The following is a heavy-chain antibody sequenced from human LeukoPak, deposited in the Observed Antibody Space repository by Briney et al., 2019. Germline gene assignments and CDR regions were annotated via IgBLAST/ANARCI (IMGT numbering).Heavy chain of an antibody. J-gene: IGHJ4*02. V-gene: IGHV3-23*01. CDR3: AKVPYSSSWYYFDY. Sequence: GGSLRLSCAASGFTFSSYAVSWVRQAPGKGLEWVSAISGSGGSTYYADSVKGRFTISRDNSKNTLYLQMNSLRAEDTAVYYCAKVPYSSSWYYFDYWGQGNLVTVSS. CDR1: GFTFSSYA. CDR2: ISGSGGST. D-gene: IGHD6-13*01.